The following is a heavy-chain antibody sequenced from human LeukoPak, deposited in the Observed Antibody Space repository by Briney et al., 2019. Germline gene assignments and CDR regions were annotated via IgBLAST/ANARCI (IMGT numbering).Heavy chain of an antibody. D-gene: IGHD3-22*01. V-gene: IGHV4-59*01. J-gene: IGHJ4*02. CDR3: AREHPYYYDSSGLDY. CDR1: GGSISSYY. Sequence: SETLSLTCTVSGGSISSYYWSWIRQPPGKGLEWVGDIYYSGSTNYNPSLKSRGTISVDTYQKQFSLKLSSVTAADTAVYYCAREHPYYYDSSGLDYWGQGTLVTVSS. CDR2: IYYSGST.